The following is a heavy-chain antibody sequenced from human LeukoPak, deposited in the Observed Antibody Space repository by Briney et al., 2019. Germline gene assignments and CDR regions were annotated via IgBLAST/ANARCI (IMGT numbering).Heavy chain of an antibody. CDR1: GYTFTGYY. J-gene: IGHJ1*01. Sequence: EASVKVSCKASGYTFTGYYMHWVRQAPGQGLEWMGWINPNSGGTNYAQKFQGRVTMTRDTSISTAYMELSRLRSDDTAVYYCARGQSHPTGYYLKGEALQHWGQGTLVTVSS. CDR3: ARGQSHPTGYYLKGEALQH. CDR2: INPNSGGT. V-gene: IGHV1-2*02. D-gene: IGHD1-26*01.